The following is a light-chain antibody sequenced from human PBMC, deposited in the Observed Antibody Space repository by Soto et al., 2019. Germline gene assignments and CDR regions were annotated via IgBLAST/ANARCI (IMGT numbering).Light chain of an antibody. Sequence: DIQMTQSPSTLSASVGDRVTFTCRASQSISNWLAWYQQKPGKAPKLLIYDASSLQSEVPSRFSGSVSATEFTHTISTLQPDDFATYYCQQYMNYATFGHETKVEIK. CDR3: QQYMNYAT. V-gene: IGKV1-5*01. CDR2: DAS. J-gene: IGKJ1*01. CDR1: QSISNW.